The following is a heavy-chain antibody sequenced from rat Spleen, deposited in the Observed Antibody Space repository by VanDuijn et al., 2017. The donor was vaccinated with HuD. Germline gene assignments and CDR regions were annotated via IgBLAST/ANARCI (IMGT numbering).Heavy chain of an antibody. Sequence: QVQLKESGPGLVQPSQTLSLTCTVSGFSLSSYGVIWVRQPPGKGLEWMGRIQNGGSTDYNSALKSRLSISRDTSKSQVSLKMNSLQTEDTAMYFCTGIPNWFAYWGQGTLVIVSS. CDR3: TGIPNWFAY. J-gene: IGHJ3*01. CDR2: IQNGGST. CDR1: GFSLSSYG. D-gene: IGHD1-11*01. V-gene: IGHV2-1*01.